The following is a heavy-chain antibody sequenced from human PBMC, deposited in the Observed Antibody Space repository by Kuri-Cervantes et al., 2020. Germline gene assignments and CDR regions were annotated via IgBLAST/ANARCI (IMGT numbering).Heavy chain of an antibody. CDR3: AKATNYYDSSGVDY. Sequence: GESLKISCAASKFTFSSYAMSWVRQAPGKGLEWVSGISGSGGSTYYADSVKGRFTISRDNSKNMLYLQMNSLRAEDTALYYCAKATNYYDSSGVDYWGQGTLVTVSS. CDR1: KFTFSSYA. D-gene: IGHD3-22*01. V-gene: IGHV3-23*01. J-gene: IGHJ4*02. CDR2: ISGSGGST.